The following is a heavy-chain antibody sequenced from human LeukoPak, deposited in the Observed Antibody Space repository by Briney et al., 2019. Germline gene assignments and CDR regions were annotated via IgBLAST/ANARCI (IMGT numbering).Heavy chain of an antibody. CDR3: ARAPTTANYFDY. CDR1: GFTFSSYG. V-gene: IGHV3-33*01. D-gene: IGHD4-11*01. J-gene: IGHJ4*02. CDR2: IWYDGSNK. Sequence: GGSLRLSCAASGFTFSSYGMHWVRQAPGKGLEWVAVIWYDGSNKYYADSVKGRFTISRDNSKNTLYLQMNSLRAEDTAVYYCARAPTTANYFDYWGQGTLVTVSS.